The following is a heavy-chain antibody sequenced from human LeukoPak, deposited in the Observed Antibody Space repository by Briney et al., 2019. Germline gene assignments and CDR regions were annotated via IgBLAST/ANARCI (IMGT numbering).Heavy chain of an antibody. D-gene: IGHD5-24*01. CDR2: IYSGGST. Sequence: GGSLRLSCAASGFTFSSYAMHWVRQAPGKGLEWVSVIYSGGSTYYADSVKGRFTISRDNSKNTLYLQMNSLRAEDTAVYYCVAIKVLLWGQGTLVTVSS. J-gene: IGHJ4*02. V-gene: IGHV3-53*01. CDR1: GFTFSSYA. CDR3: VAIKVLL.